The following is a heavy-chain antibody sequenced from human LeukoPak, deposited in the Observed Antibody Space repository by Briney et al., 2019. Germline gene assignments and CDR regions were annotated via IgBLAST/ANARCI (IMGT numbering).Heavy chain of an antibody. CDR1: GYTFTGYY. V-gene: IGHV1-2*02. Sequence: ASVKVSCKASGYTFTGYYMHWVRQAPGQGLEWMGWINPNSGGTNYAQKFQGRVTMTEDTSTDTAYMELSSLRSEDTAVYYCATALSSSWHYWGQGTLVTVSS. CDR2: INPNSGGT. CDR3: ATALSSSWHY. D-gene: IGHD6-13*01. J-gene: IGHJ4*02.